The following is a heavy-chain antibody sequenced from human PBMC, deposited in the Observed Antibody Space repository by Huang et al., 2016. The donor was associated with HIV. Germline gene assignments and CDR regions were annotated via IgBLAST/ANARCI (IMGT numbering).Heavy chain of an antibody. J-gene: IGHJ4*02. CDR3: AKDEKQFCRGGSCYSSNIDY. D-gene: IGHD2-15*01. V-gene: IGHV3-30*02. CDR1: GFTFNTFG. Sequence: QVHLVESGGGVVQPGGSLRLSCAASGFTFNTFGMHWVRQAPGKGLEWVAVIRYDSNNQYYVDSVKGRFTISRDNSEDTLFLLMTTLRPDDTAIYYCAKDEKQFCRGGSCYSSNIDYWGQGALVTVSS. CDR2: IRYDSNNQ.